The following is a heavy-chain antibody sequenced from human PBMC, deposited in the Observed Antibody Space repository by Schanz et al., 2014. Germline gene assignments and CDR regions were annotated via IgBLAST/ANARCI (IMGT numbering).Heavy chain of an antibody. Sequence: QGHLVQSGAEVKEPGASVTVSCKASGYMYTSHFLHWVRQAPGQGFEWMGTIIPILDITNYAQKFQGRVTITADKSTSTAYMELSNLRSEDTAVYYCARAGQDYSDSSGYATYYFGNWGQGTLVTVSS. CDR2: IIPILDIT. CDR3: ARAGQDYSDSSGYATYYFGN. D-gene: IGHD3-22*01. V-gene: IGHV1-69*09. J-gene: IGHJ4*02. CDR1: GYMYTSHF.